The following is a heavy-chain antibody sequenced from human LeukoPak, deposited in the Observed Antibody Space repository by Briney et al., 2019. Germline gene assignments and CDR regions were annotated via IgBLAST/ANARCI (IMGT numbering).Heavy chain of an antibody. J-gene: IGHJ4*02. CDR1: GFSLSTSGGG. CDR2: IYCSGST. Sequence: ESGPTLVKPTQTLTLTCTFSGFSLSTSGGGVGWIRQPPGKGLEWIGSIYCSGSTYYNPSLKSRVTISVDTSKNQFSLKLSSVTAADTAVYYCATSDGTYGDYSFDYWGQGTLVTVSS. V-gene: IGHV4-39*01. CDR3: ATSDGTYGDYSFDY. D-gene: IGHD4-17*01.